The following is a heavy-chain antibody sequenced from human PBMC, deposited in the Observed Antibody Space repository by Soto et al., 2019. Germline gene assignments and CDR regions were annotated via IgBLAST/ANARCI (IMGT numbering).Heavy chain of an antibody. Sequence: SETLSPACAVYGRAFISYHCSFIRQTPWKGLEWIGEINHLTTTNYNPSLKSRVIISLDTPKNQFSLKLSSVTAADTAVYYCARGYDTALAPIFWGQGIQVTVSS. CDR3: ARGYDTALAPIF. CDR1: GRAFISYH. CDR2: INHLTTT. J-gene: IGHJ4*02. V-gene: IGHV4-34*01. D-gene: IGHD5-18*01.